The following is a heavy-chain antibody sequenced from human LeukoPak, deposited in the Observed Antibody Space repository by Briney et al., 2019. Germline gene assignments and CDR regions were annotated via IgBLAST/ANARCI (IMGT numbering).Heavy chain of an antibody. Sequence: SETLSLTCTVSGGSISSYYWSWIRQPPGKGLEWIGYIYYSGSTNYNPSLKSRVTISVDTSKNQFSPKLSSVTAADTAVYYCARRGTVTHGVWFDPWGQGTLVTVSS. CDR3: ARRGTVTHGVWFDP. V-gene: IGHV4-59*01. D-gene: IGHD4-17*01. CDR1: GGSISSYY. J-gene: IGHJ5*02. CDR2: IYYSGST.